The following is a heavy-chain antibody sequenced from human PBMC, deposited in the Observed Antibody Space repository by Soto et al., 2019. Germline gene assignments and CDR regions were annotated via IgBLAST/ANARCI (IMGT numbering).Heavy chain of an antibody. CDR1: GASFSDYS. J-gene: IGHJ5*02. CDR3: ARRTAYTNNRYICFDT. V-gene: IGHV4-34*01. D-gene: IGHD2-8*01. CDR2: INHTGST. Sequence: PXETLSLSCAIYGASFSDYSWSWIRQPPGKGLQWIGEINHTGSTNYSPSLKSRVTISQDTSKNQFFLRLRSVTAADTAVYYCARRTAYTNNRYICFDTWGQGTPVTVSS.